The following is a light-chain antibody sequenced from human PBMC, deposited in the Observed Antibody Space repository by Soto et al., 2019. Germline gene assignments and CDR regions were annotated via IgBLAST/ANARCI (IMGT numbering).Light chain of an antibody. Sequence: DLQMTKSPSSLSASIGDRVTIPCRASQTISTYLNWYQQKPGKAPKLLIYAASNLQRGVPSRFSGSGSGTDFTLTISSLQPEDFATYYCQQSYTTPLTFGGGTKVEI. CDR2: AAS. CDR3: QQSYTTPLT. V-gene: IGKV1-39*01. CDR1: QTISTY. J-gene: IGKJ4*01.